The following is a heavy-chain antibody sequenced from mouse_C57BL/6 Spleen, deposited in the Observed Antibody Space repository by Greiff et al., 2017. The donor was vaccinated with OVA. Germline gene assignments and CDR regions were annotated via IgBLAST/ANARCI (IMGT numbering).Heavy chain of an antibody. CDR1: GYAFSSSW. CDR2: IYPGDGDT. Sequence: VQLQQSGPELVKPGASVKISCTASGYAFSSSWMNWVQQRPGKGLEWIGRIYPGDGDTNYNGKFKGKATLTADKSSSTAYMQLSSLTSEDSAVYFCARSDSSALDYWGQGTTLTVSS. D-gene: IGHD3-2*02. CDR3: ARSDSSALDY. J-gene: IGHJ2*01. V-gene: IGHV1-82*01.